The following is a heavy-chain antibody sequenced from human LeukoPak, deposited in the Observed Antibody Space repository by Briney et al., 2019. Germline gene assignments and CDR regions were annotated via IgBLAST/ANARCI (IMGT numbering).Heavy chain of an antibody. CDR2: IHYSGRT. CDR1: GVSISGHY. J-gene: IGHJ6*02. V-gene: IGHV4-59*11. Sequence: SETLSLTCSLSGVSISGHYWTWIRQPPGKGLEWIGLIHYSGRTNYTPSLKSRINLSVDTSKNQISLKLSSVTAADTAVYYCARFGVDYDMDVWGQGNTVTVSS. D-gene: IGHD3-3*01. CDR3: ARFGVDYDMDV.